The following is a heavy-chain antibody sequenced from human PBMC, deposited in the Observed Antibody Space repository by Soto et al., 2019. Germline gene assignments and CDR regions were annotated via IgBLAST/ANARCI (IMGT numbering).Heavy chain of an antibody. CDR1: GFRFSNYG. J-gene: IGHJ4*02. Sequence: QVQLVESGGGVVQPGRSLRLSCAASGFRFSNYGMHWVRQAPGKGLEWLAVIVADGTGLHYADSVRGRFTISRDNSKNTLYLQLNSLGADDTAIYFCARDDDLPDNGLDHCGQGTLVPVSS. D-gene: IGHD1-1*01. CDR2: IVADGTGL. CDR3: ARDDDLPDNGLDH. V-gene: IGHV3-33*01.